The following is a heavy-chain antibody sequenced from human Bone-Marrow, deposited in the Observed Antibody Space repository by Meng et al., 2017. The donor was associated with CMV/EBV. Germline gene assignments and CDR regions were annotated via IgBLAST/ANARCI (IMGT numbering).Heavy chain of an antibody. D-gene: IGHD1-1*01. CDR1: GYNFTGYY. V-gene: IGHV1-8*02. Sequence: ASVKVSCKASGYNFTGYYMHWVRQAPGQGLEWMGWMNPNSGNTGYAQKFQGRVTMTRNTSIGTAYMELSSLRSEDTAVYYCARGPERSNWFDPWGQGTLVTVSS. CDR2: MNPNSGNT. CDR3: ARGPERSNWFDP. J-gene: IGHJ5*02.